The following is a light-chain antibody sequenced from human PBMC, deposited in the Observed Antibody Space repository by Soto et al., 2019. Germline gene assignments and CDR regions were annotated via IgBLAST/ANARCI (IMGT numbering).Light chain of an antibody. V-gene: IGKV3-20*01. CDR2: GAS. Sequence: ETVLTQSPGTLSLSPGERATLSCRASQTIRNNYLAWYRQTPGQAPRLLIYGASNRATVIADRFSGSGSGTDFTLIISRLEPEDFALYYCQQYAGSPWTFGQGTKVEIK. J-gene: IGKJ1*01. CDR3: QQYAGSPWT. CDR1: QTIRNNY.